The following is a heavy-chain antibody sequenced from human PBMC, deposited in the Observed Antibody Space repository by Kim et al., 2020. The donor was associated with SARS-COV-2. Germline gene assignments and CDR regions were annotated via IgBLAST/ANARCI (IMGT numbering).Heavy chain of an antibody. CDR3: RGLYWNDPTNYYYYGMDV. V-gene: IGHV3-15*01. D-gene: IGHD1-1*01. CDR1: GFTFSNAW. CDR2: IKSKTDGGTT. J-gene: IGHJ6*02. Sequence: GGSLRLSCAASGFTFSNAWMSWVRQAPGKGLEWVGRIKSKTDGGTTDYAAPVKGRFTISRDDSKNTLYLQMNSLKTEDTAVYYCRGLYWNDPTNYYYYGMDVWGQGTTVTVSS.